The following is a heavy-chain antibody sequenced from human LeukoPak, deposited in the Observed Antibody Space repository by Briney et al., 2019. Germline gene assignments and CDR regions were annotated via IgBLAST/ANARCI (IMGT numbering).Heavy chain of an antibody. Sequence: GGSLRLSCAASGFTFNSYAMHWVRQAPGKGLEYVSVIGSNGGSTYYADSVKGRFTISRDNSKNTLYLQMGSLRAEDMAVYYCARSNCSTTDCLFNAFDIWGPGTMVTVSS. CDR3: ARSNCSTTDCLFNAFDI. J-gene: IGHJ3*02. V-gene: IGHV3-64*02. D-gene: IGHD2-2*01. CDR1: GFTFNSYA. CDR2: IGSNGGST.